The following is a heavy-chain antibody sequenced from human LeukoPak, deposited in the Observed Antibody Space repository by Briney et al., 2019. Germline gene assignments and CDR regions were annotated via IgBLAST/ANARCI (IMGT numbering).Heavy chain of an antibody. D-gene: IGHD3-10*01. V-gene: IGHV3-7*01. CDR1: GFTFSSYS. CDR3: ARLSAMVRGPEDIFYFEY. CDR2: IRPDGSEK. Sequence: GGSLRLSCAASGFTFSSYSMNWVRQAPGKGLEWVANIRPDGSEKYYVDSVKGRFTISRDIAKQSVFLQMTSLRVEDTAVYYCARLSAMVRGPEDIFYFEYWGLGTLVTVSS. J-gene: IGHJ4*02.